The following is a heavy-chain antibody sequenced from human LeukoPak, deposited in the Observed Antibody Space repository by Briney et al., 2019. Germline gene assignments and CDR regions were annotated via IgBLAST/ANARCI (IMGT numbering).Heavy chain of an antibody. J-gene: IGHJ4*02. Sequence: PSETLSLTCTVSGGSISSYYWSWIRQPPGEGLEWIGYIYYSGSTNYNPSLKSRVTISVDRSKNQFSLKLSSVTAADTAVYYCARTRDAGLNYYDSSGYDDYWGQGTLVTVSS. D-gene: IGHD3-22*01. CDR1: GGSISSYY. CDR3: ARTRDAGLNYYDSSGYDDY. V-gene: IGHV4-59*12. CDR2: IYYSGST.